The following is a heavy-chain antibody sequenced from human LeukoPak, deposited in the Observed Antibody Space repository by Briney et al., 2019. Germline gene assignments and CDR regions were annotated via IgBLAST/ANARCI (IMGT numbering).Heavy chain of an antibody. V-gene: IGHV1-18*01. Sequence: ASVKVSCKASGYTFTSYGISWVRQAPGQGLEWMGWIDAYKGDTNYAQKFQGRVTMTTDTSTSTAYMELRSLRSDDTAVYYCARDPNGGTDFDYWGQGTLVTVSS. CDR3: ARDPNGGTDFDY. J-gene: IGHJ4*02. CDR1: GYTFTSYG. CDR2: IDAYKGDT.